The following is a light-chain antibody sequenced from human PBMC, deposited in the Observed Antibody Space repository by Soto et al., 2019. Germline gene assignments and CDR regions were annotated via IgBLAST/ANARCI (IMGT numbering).Light chain of an antibody. Sequence: QTVVTQEPSFSVSPGRTVTLTCGLRSGSVSTSYYPSWYQQTPGQAPRTLIYSTNTRSSGVPDRFSGSILGNKAALTITGAQAEDESVYYCMLFMGSGIWAFGGGTKLTVL. CDR3: MLFMGSGIWA. CDR1: SGSVSTSYY. CDR2: STN. J-gene: IGLJ3*02. V-gene: IGLV8-61*01.